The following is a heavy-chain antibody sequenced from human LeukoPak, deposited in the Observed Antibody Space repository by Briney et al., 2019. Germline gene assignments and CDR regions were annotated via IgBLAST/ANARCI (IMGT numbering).Heavy chain of an antibody. CDR3: ARVVASTSIDS. CDR2: IFHSGSV. Sequence: SETLSLTCTVSGYSISSGYYWGWIRQPPGKGPEWIGSIFHSGSVYYNPSLKSRVTISIDPSKNRFSLKLTSVTAADTAIYYCARVVASTSIDSWGQGTLVTVSS. CDR1: GYSISSGYY. J-gene: IGHJ4*02. D-gene: IGHD2-15*01. V-gene: IGHV4-38-2*02.